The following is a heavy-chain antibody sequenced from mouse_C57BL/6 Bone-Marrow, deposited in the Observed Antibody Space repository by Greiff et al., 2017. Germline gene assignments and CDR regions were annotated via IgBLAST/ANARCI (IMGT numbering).Heavy chain of an antibody. CDR2: ISYDGSN. V-gene: IGHV3-6*01. J-gene: IGHJ4*01. CDR3: APWVYYSMDY. D-gene: IGHD4-1*01. Sequence: EVKLLESGPGLVKPSQSLSLTCSVTGYSITSGYYWNWIRQFPGKKLEWMGYISYDGSNNYNPSLKNRISITRDTSKNQFFLKLHSVTTEDTATYYCAPWVYYSMDYWGQGTSVTVAS. CDR1: GYSITSGYY.